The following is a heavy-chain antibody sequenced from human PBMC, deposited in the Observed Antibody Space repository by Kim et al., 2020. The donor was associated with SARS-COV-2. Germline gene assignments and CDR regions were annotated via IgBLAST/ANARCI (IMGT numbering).Heavy chain of an antibody. CDR2: ISYDGSNK. CDR1: GFTFSSYG. J-gene: IGHJ4*02. V-gene: IGHV3-33*05. CDR3: ARDAVVTAIPFDY. Sequence: GESLRLSCAASGFTFSSYGMHWVRQAPGKGLEWVAVISYDGSNKYYADSVKGRFTISRDNSKNTLYLQMNSLRAEDTAVYYCARDAVVTAIPFDYWCQGT. D-gene: IGHD2-21*02.